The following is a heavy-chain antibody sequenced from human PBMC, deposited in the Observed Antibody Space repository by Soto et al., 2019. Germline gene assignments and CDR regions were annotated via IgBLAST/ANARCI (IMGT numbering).Heavy chain of an antibody. CDR3: VRSGTARFLRHCWFDT. CDR2: ITTSSAYI. V-gene: IGHV3-21*01. Sequence: EVQLVESGGGLVKPGGSLRLSCAASGFTFNTYDMNWVRQAPGKGLEWVSSITTSSAYIYYADSLKGRITISRDNAKNSLFLQMNSLRAEDTAVYYCVRSGTARFLRHCWFDTWGQGTLVTVSS. J-gene: IGHJ5*02. CDR1: GFTFNTYD. D-gene: IGHD1-1*01.